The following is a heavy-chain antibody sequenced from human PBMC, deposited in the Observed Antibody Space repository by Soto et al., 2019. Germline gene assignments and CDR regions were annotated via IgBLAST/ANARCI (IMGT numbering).Heavy chain of an antibody. CDR2: ISSSSSYI. Sequence: GGSLRLSCAASGFTFSSHSMNWVRQAPGKGLEWVSSISSSSSYIYYADSVKGRFTISRDNAKNSLYLQMNSLRAEDTAVYYCARVFGPHFDYWGQGTLVTVSS. J-gene: IGHJ4*02. CDR3: ARVFGPHFDY. D-gene: IGHD3-10*01. V-gene: IGHV3-21*01. CDR1: GFTFSSHS.